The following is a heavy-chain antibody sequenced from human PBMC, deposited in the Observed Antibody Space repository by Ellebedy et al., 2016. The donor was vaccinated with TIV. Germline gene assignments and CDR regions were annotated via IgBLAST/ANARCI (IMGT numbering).Heavy chain of an antibody. J-gene: IGHJ4*02. V-gene: IGHV1-2*02. D-gene: IGHD2-21*01. Sequence: AASVKVSCKASGYTFTGSFMHWVRQAPGHGLEWMGWINPRNDVTSYAQNFQGRVTMTTDTSISTAYMELRGLRSDDTAIYYCARSVWPGYFDFWGRGSLVTVSS. CDR3: ARSVWPGYFDF. CDR1: GYTFTGSF. CDR2: INPRNDVT.